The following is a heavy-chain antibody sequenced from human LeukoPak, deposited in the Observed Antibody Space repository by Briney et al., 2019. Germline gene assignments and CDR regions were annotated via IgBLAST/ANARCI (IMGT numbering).Heavy chain of an antibody. CDR2: TSTYNGNT. Sequence: RASVKVSCKASGGTFSSYAISWVRQAPGQGLEWMGWTSTYNGNTTYAQKLQGRVTMTTDTSTSTVYMELRSLRSDDTAVYYCARGAVAGTLFYGMDVWGQGTTVTVSS. D-gene: IGHD6-19*01. CDR3: ARGAVAGTLFYGMDV. V-gene: IGHV1-18*01. CDR1: GGTFSSYA. J-gene: IGHJ6*02.